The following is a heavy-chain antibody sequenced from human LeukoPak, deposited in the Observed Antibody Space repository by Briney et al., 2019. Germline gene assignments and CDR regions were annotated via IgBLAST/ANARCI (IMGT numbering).Heavy chain of an antibody. Sequence: GGSLRLSCAASGFTFSSYGMHWVRQAPGKGLEWVAVIWYDGSNKYYADSVKGRFTISRDNSKNTLYLQMNSLRAEDTAVYYCARTRGNNWFDPWGQGTLVTVSP. CDR1: GFTFSSYG. CDR3: ARTRGNNWFDP. D-gene: IGHD6-13*01. J-gene: IGHJ5*02. V-gene: IGHV3-33*08. CDR2: IWYDGSNK.